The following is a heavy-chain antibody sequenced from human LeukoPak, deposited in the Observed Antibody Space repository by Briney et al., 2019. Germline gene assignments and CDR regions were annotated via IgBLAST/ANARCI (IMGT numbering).Heavy chain of an antibody. Sequence: IIYPGDSDTRYSPSFQGQVTISADKSISTAYLQWSSLKASDTAMYYCARLSSSPEGYFDYWGQGTLVTVSS. V-gene: IGHV5-51*01. CDR3: ARLSSSPEGYFDY. D-gene: IGHD6-6*01. J-gene: IGHJ4*02. CDR2: IYPGDSDT.